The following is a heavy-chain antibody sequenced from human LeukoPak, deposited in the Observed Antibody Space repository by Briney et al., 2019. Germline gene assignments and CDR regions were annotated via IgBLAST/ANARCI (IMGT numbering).Heavy chain of an antibody. J-gene: IGHJ4*02. D-gene: IGHD6-19*01. V-gene: IGHV4-39*01. CDR1: GDSLSGKTYS. CDR3: VRYRSGSNRFDY. CDR2: MYYSENT. Sequence: SETLSLTCTVSGDSLSGKTYSWGWVRQPPGKGLEWIGYMYYSENTYYNPSLKSRVTISVDTSRVQFSLKLSSVTAADTAVYYCVRYRSGSNRFDYWGQGTLVTVSS.